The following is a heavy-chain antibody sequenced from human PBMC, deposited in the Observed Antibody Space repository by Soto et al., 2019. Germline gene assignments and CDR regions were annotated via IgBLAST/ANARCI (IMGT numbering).Heavy chain of an antibody. D-gene: IGHD1-26*01. V-gene: IGHV1-2*04. CDR3: ARDWSGSYSGQGNYYYGMDV. J-gene: IGHJ6*02. CDR2: INPNSGGT. Sequence: ASVKVSCKASGYTFTGYYMHWVRQAPGQGLEWMGWINPNSGGTNYAQKFQGWVTMTRDTSISTAYMELSRLRSDDTAVYYCARDWSGSYSGQGNYYYGMDVWGQGTTVTV. CDR1: GYTFTGYY.